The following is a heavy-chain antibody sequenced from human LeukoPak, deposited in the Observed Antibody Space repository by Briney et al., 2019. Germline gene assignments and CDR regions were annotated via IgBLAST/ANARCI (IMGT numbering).Heavy chain of an antibody. J-gene: IGHJ6*02. CDR1: GFTFSSYA. D-gene: IGHD6-19*01. CDR2: ISGSGGST. CDR3: AKDGYSSGWYLLGYYYGMDV. V-gene: IGHV3-23*01. Sequence: GGSLRLSCAASGFTFSSYAMSWVRQAPGKGLEWVSAISGSGGSTYYADSVKGRFTISRDNSKNTLYLQMNSLRAEDTAVYYCAKDGYSSGWYLLGYYYGMDVWGQGTTVTVSS.